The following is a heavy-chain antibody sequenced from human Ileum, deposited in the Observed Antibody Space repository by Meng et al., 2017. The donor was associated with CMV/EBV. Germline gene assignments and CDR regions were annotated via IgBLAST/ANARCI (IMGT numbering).Heavy chain of an antibody. J-gene: IGHJ4*02. D-gene: IGHD5-18*01. CDR2: IYYSGST. V-gene: IGHV4-59*01. CDR3: ARVTVDTDATYYVDY. Sequence: SETLSLTCTVSGGSISSYYWSWIRQPPGKGLEWIGYIYYSGSTNYNPSLKSRVTISVDTSKNQFSLKLGSVTAADTAVYYCARVTVDTDATYYVDYWGQGTLVTVSS. CDR1: GGSISSYY.